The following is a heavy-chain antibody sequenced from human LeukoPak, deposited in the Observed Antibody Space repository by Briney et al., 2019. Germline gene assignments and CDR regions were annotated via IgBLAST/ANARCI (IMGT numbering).Heavy chain of an antibody. Sequence: SETLSLTCTVSGGSISSYYWSWIRQPPGKGLEWIGHIYYSGSTNYNPSLKSRVTISVDTSKNQFSLKLSSVTAADTAVYYCARHYYDSSGYYKEGTDIWGQGTMVTVSS. D-gene: IGHD3-22*01. CDR3: ARHYYDSSGYYKEGTDI. J-gene: IGHJ3*02. CDR2: IYYSGST. V-gene: IGHV4-59*01. CDR1: GGSISSYY.